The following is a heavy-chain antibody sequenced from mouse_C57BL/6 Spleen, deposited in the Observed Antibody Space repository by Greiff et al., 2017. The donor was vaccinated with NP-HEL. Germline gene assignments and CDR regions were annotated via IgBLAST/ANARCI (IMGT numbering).Heavy chain of an antibody. D-gene: IGHD1-1*01. V-gene: IGHV3-6*01. CDR3: AIITTVVAPYFDD. J-gene: IGHJ2*01. CDR1: GYSITSGYY. CDR2: ISYDGSN. Sequence: DVKLQESGPGLVKPSQSLSLTCSVTGYSITSGYYWNWIRQFPGNKLEWMGYISYDGSNNYNPSLKNRISITRDTSKNQFFLKLNSVTTEDTATYYCAIITTVVAPYFDDWGQGTTLTVSS.